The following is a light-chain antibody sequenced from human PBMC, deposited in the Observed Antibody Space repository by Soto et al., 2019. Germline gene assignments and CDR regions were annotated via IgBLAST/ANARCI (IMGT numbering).Light chain of an antibody. Sequence: DIHMTQSPSSLSASVGDRVTITCQARQNINNYLNWYQHKPGRTPKLLIYDAYNLEAWVPSRFRGSGPGTDFTFTISLLQPEDIATYYCQQYENLPTFGQGTRLEIK. CDR1: QNINNY. V-gene: IGKV1-33*01. J-gene: IGKJ5*01. CDR2: DAY. CDR3: QQYENLPT.